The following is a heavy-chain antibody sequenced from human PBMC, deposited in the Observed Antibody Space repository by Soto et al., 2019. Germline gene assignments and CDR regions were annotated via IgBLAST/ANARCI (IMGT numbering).Heavy chain of an antibody. V-gene: IGHV3-53*04. Sequence: GGSLRLSCAASGFTVSSNYMSWVRQAPGKGLEWVSVIYSGGSTYYADSVKGRFTISRHNSKNTLYLQMNSLRAEDTAVYYCARDLTAPYYYDSSGYYYYYYGMDVWGQGTTVTVSS. CDR1: GFTVSSNY. D-gene: IGHD3-22*01. CDR3: ARDLTAPYYYDSSGYYYYYYGMDV. CDR2: IYSGGST. J-gene: IGHJ6*02.